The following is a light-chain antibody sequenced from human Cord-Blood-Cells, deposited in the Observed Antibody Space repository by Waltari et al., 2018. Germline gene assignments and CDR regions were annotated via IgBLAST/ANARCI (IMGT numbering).Light chain of an antibody. V-gene: IGLV3-1*01. CDR2: QDS. Sequence: SYELTQPPSVSVSPGQTASITCSGDKLGDKYACWYQQKPGQSPVLVIYQDSKLPSGIPERFSGYNSGNTATLTISGTQAMEEADYYCQAWDSSTYVFGTGTKVTVL. CDR3: QAWDSSTYV. CDR1: KLGDKY. J-gene: IGLJ1*01.